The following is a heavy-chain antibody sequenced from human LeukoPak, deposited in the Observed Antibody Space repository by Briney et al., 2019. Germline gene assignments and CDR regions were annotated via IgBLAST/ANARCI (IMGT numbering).Heavy chain of an antibody. V-gene: IGHV1-8*01. Sequence: ASVKVSCKASGYTFTSYDINWVRQATGQGLEWMGWMNPNSGNTGYAQKFQGRVTKTRNTSISTAYMELSSLRSEDTAVYYCARARITMVRGSLGSKRFDPWGQGTLVTVSS. D-gene: IGHD3-10*01. CDR2: MNPNSGNT. CDR1: GYTFTSYD. CDR3: ARARITMVRGSLGSKRFDP. J-gene: IGHJ5*02.